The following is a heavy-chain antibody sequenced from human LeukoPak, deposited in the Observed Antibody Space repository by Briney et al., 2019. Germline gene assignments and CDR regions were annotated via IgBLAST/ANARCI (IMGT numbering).Heavy chain of an antibody. D-gene: IGHD1-26*01. CDR2: ISSSGSTI. Sequence: GGSLRLSSAASGFTFSSYEMNWVRQAPGKGLEWVSYISSSGSTIYYADSVKGRFTVSRDNAKNSLYLQMNSLRAEDTAAYYCARGTLRGSYYNWFDPWGQGTLVTVSS. CDR3: ARGTLRGSYYNWFDP. CDR1: GFTFSSYE. J-gene: IGHJ5*02. V-gene: IGHV3-48*03.